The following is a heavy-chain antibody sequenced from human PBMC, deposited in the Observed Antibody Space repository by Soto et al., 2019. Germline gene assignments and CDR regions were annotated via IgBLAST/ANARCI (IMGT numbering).Heavy chain of an antibody. CDR1: GFTFSSYS. V-gene: IGHV3-23*01. D-gene: IGHD3-10*01. CDR2: FRTSGDGGTT. J-gene: IGHJ4*02. CDR3: AKKVNSGPGSQYFDY. Sequence: LRLSCAASGFTFSSYSMSWVRHAPGKGLEWVSGFRTSGDGGTTYYADSVKGRFTISRDNSKNMLFLQMNSLRAEDTAIYYCAKKVNSGPGSQYFDYWGQGTLVTVSS.